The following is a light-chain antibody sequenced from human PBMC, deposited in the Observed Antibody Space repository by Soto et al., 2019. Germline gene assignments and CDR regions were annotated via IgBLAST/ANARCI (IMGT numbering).Light chain of an antibody. CDR1: ISDVGGYNY. Sequence: QAALTQPASVSGSPGQSITISCTGTISDVGGYNYVSWYQQHPGKAPKLMIYEVSKRPSGVPDRFSGSKSGNTASLTVSGLQAEDEADYYCNSYAGSNNWVFGGGTKLTVL. CDR3: NSYAGSNNWV. J-gene: IGLJ3*02. V-gene: IGLV2-8*01. CDR2: EVS.